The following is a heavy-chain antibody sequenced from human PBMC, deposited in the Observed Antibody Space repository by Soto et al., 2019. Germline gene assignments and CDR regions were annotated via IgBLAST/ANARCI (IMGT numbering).Heavy chain of an antibody. D-gene: IGHD1-26*01. CDR1: GGSISGGGYY. J-gene: IGHJ4*02. Sequence: QVQLQESGPGLVKPSQTLSLTCTVSGGSISGGGYYWSWIRQHPGKGLEWIGYIYYSGSTYYNPSLKSRVTISVDTSKNQFSLKLSSVTAADTAVYYCARVSSGSYLYYFDYWGQGTLVTVSS. V-gene: IGHV4-31*03. CDR2: IYYSGST. CDR3: ARVSSGSYLYYFDY.